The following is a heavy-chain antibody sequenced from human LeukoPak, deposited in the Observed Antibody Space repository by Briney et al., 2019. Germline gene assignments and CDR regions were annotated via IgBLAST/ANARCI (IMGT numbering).Heavy chain of an antibody. CDR3: AGPLFDFWEDY. J-gene: IGHJ4*02. Sequence: PGGSLRLSCAASGFTFSNNGMHWVRQAPGKGLEWVAFVRHDGSNKYYADSVKGRFTISRDNSKNTLYLQMNSLRVEDTAAYYCAGPLFDFWEDYWGQGTLVTVSS. V-gene: IGHV3-30*02. CDR2: VRHDGSNK. CDR1: GFTFSNNG. D-gene: IGHD3-3*01.